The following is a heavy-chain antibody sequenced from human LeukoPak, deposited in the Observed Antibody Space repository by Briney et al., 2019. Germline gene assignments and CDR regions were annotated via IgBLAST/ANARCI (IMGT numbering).Heavy chain of an antibody. CDR3: ARQLGATYYFDY. CDR1: GGSISSYY. D-gene: IGHD1-26*01. J-gene: IGHJ4*02. Sequence: SETLSLTCTVSGGSISSYYWSWIRQPPGKGLEWIGYISYSGSTNYNPSLKSRVTISVDTSKNQFSLKLSSVTAADTAVYYCARQLGATYYFDYWGQGTLVTVSS. V-gene: IGHV4-59*01. CDR2: ISYSGST.